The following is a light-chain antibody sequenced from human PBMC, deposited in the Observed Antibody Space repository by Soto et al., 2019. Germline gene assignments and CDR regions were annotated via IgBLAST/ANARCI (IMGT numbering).Light chain of an antibody. V-gene: IGKV1-5*01. CDR3: QQYNSYPIT. J-gene: IGKJ5*01. Sequence: QSPSTLSASVGDRVTITCRASQSISSWLAWYQQKPGKAPKLLIYDASSLESGVPSRFSGSGSGTEFTLTISSLQPDDFATYYCQQYNSYPITFGQGTRLEIK. CDR1: QSISSW. CDR2: DAS.